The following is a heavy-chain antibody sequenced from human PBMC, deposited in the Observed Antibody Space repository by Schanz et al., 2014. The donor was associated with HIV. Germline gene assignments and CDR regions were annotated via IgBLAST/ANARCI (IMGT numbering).Heavy chain of an antibody. D-gene: IGHD2-2*02. CDR1: GYTFTGYF. Sequence: QVQLVQSGAAVKKPGASVKVSCKTSGYTFTGYFMHWVRQAPGQGLEWMGWINPNSGGTNYAQKFQGRVTMTRDTSISTAYMEMRRLRSDDTAVYYCARDVSVDCTGINNCYTRKWFDPWGQGTLVTVSS. CDR3: ARDVSVDCTGINNCYTRKWFDP. V-gene: IGHV1-2*02. CDR2: INPNSGGT. J-gene: IGHJ5*02.